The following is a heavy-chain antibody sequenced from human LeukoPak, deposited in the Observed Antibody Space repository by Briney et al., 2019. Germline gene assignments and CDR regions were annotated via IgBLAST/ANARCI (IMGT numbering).Heavy chain of an antibody. V-gene: IGHV3-21*01. J-gene: IGHJ6*03. CDR1: GFTFSSYS. CDR2: ISSGSSYI. CDR3: ARDRRGGEASYYYMDV. Sequence: GGSLRLSCAASGFTFSSYSMNWVRQAPGKGLEWVSSISSGSSYIYYADSVKGRFTISRDNAKNSLYLQMNSLRAEDTAVYYCARDRRGGEASYYYMDVWGKGTTVTVSS. D-gene: IGHD3-16*01.